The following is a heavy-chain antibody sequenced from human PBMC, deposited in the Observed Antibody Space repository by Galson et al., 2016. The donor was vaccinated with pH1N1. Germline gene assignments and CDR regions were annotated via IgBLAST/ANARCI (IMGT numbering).Heavy chain of an antibody. V-gene: IGHV3-15*01. Sequence: SLRLSCAGSGFTFSNAWMTWVRQAPGKGLEWVGRIKSNGDGGTTDYAAPVRGRFTISRDDSKNTVFLQMNSLEIAETAVYYCATGGNFYNYWGQGTLLTVSS. D-gene: IGHD2-15*01. CDR1: GFTFSNAW. J-gene: IGHJ4*02. CDR2: IKSNGDGGTT. CDR3: ATGGNFYNY.